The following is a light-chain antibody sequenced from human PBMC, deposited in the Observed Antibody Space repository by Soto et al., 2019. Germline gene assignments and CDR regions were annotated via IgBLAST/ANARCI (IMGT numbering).Light chain of an antibody. J-gene: IGLJ2*01. CDR3: SSYAGSNNLV. CDR1: SSDVGGYNY. CDR2: EVS. V-gene: IGLV2-8*01. Sequence: QPVLTQPPSASGSPGQSVTISCTGTSSDVGGYNYVSWYQQHPGKAPKLMIYEVSKRPSGVPARFSGSKSGNTASLTVSGLQAEDEADYYCSSYAGSNNLVFGGGTKLTVL.